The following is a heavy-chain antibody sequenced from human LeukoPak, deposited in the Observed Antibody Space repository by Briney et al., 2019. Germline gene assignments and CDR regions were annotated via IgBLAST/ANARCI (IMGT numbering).Heavy chain of an antibody. CDR2: IYYSGST. D-gene: IGHD2-15*01. J-gene: IGHJ4*02. CDR3: ARHVYCSGGSCYWPHFFDY. Sequence: SETLSLTCTVSGGSISSSSYYWGWIRQPPGKGLEWIGSIYYSGSTYYNPSLKSRVTISVDTSKNQFSLKLSSVTAADTAVYYCARHVYCSGGSCYWPHFFDYWGQGTLVTVSS. CDR1: GGSISSSSYY. V-gene: IGHV4-39*01.